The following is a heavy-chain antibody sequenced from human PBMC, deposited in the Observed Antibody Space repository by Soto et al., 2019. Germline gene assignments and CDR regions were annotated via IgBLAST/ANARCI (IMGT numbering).Heavy chain of an antibody. CDR2: IGPSDSYT. V-gene: IGHV5-10-1*01. Sequence: GESLKISCKGSGYSFTSYWISWVRQMPGKGLEWMGRIGPSDSYTNYSPSFQGHVTISADKSISTAYLQWSSLKASDTAMYYCARSSFTWIQLWPFDYWGQGTLVTVSS. CDR3: ARSSFTWIQLWPFDY. J-gene: IGHJ4*02. D-gene: IGHD5-18*01. CDR1: GYSFTSYW.